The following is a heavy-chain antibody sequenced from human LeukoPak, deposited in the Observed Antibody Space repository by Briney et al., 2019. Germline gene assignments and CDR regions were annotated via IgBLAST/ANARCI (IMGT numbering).Heavy chain of an antibody. Sequence: PGGSLRLSCAASGFTFSSYEMNWVRQAPGKGLEWVSYISSSGSTMYFADSVKGRFTISRDNAKNSLFLHMNSLRVEDTAVYYCAQAGAGMSPTDYWGQGTLVTVSS. CDR2: ISSSGSTM. CDR1: GFTFSSYE. CDR3: AQAGAGMSPTDY. J-gene: IGHJ4*02. D-gene: IGHD6-13*01. V-gene: IGHV3-48*03.